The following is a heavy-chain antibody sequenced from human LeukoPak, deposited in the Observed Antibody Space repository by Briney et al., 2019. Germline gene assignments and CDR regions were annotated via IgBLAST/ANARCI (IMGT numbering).Heavy chain of an antibody. J-gene: IGHJ4*02. Sequence: SETLSLTCTVSGGSISSSIYYRGWIRQPPGKGLEWIGSIYYSGSTYYNPSLKRRVTISVATSKNQFSLKLSSVTAADAAVYYCARYSSSWYRWGQGTLVTVSS. CDR2: IYYSGST. CDR3: ARYSSSWYR. CDR1: GGSISSSIYY. V-gene: IGHV4-39*01. D-gene: IGHD6-13*01.